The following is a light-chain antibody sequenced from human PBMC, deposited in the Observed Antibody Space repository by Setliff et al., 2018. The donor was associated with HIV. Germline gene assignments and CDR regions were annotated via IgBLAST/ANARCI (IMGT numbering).Light chain of an antibody. J-gene: IGLJ1*01. CDR1: SRDLGSYHL. CDR3: CSYVAGSHYV. V-gene: IGLV2-23*01. Sequence: QSVLTQPASVSGSPGQSITISCTGTSRDLGSYHLVSWYQHHPGKAPKLMIYEGSQRPSGVSTRFSGSTSGDTASLTIAGLQAEDEADYYCCSYVAGSHYVFGTGTKV. CDR2: EGS.